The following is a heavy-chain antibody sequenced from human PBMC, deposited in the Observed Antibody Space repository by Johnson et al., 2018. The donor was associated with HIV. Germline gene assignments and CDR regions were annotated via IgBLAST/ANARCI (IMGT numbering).Heavy chain of an antibody. CDR2: IYSGGST. CDR3: ARDGQDRDDAFDI. D-gene: IGHD3-22*01. J-gene: IGHJ3*02. V-gene: IGHV3-53*01. CDR1: GFTVSSNY. Sequence: EMQLVESGGGLIQPGGSLRLSCAASGFTVSSNYMSWVRQSPGKGLEWVSVIYSGGSTYYADSVKGRFTISRDNSKNTLYLQMNSLRAEDTAVYYCARDGQDRDDAFDICGQGTMVTVSS.